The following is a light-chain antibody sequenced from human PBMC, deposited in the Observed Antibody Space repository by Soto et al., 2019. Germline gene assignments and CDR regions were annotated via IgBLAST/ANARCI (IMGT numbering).Light chain of an antibody. CDR1: QSISSW. CDR2: KAS. J-gene: IGKJ2*01. CDR3: QQYHSLYT. Sequence: DIQMTQFPSTLSASVGDRVTITCRASQSISSWLAWYQQIPGKAPKILIYKASSLESEVPSRFSGSGSGTEFTLTISSLQPDDFATYYCQQYHSLYTFGQGTKVDIK. V-gene: IGKV1-5*03.